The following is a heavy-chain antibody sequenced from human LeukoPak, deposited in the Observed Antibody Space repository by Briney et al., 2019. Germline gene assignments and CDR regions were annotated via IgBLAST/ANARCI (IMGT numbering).Heavy chain of an antibody. CDR1: GFTFSGSA. J-gene: IGHJ4*02. Sequence: GGSLRLSCAAPGFTFSGSAMHWVRQASGKGLEWVGRIRSKANSYATAYAASVKGRFTISRDDSKNTAYLQMNSLKTEDTAVYYCTRRLYYDSSGYYYDDYWGQGTLVTVSS. CDR2: IRSKANSYAT. CDR3: TRRLYYDSSGYYYDDY. V-gene: IGHV3-73*01. D-gene: IGHD3-22*01.